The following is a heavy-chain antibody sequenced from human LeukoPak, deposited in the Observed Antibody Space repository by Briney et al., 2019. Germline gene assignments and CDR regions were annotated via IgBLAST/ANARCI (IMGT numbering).Heavy chain of an antibody. D-gene: IGHD2-2*01. CDR3: ARHHCSSTSCYAGTSYYYYYGMDV. V-gene: IGHV5-51*01. Sequence: GESLKISCKGSGYSFTSYWIGWVRQMPGKGLEWMGIIYPGDSDTRYSPSFQGQVTISADKPISTAYLQWSSLKASDTAMYYCARHHCSSTSCYAGTSYYYYYGMDVWGQGTTVTVSS. CDR1: GYSFTSYW. CDR2: IYPGDSDT. J-gene: IGHJ6*02.